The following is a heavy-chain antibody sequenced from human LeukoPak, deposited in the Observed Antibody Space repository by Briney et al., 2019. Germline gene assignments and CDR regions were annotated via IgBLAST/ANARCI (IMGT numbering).Heavy chain of an antibody. Sequence: SLRLSCAASGFTFDDYAMHWVRQAPGKGLEWVSGISWNSGSIGYADSVKGRFTISRDNAKNSLYLQMNSLRAEDTALYYCAKSMSYSSSWFDYWGQGTLVTVSS. D-gene: IGHD6-13*01. V-gene: IGHV3-9*01. CDR1: GFTFDDYA. J-gene: IGHJ4*02. CDR3: AKSMSYSSSWFDY. CDR2: ISWNSGSI.